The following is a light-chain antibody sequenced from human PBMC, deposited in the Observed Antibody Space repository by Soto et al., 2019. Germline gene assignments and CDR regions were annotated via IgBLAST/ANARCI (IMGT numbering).Light chain of an antibody. Sequence: DIQMTQSPSTLSASVGDRVTITCRASQSISNWLAWYQQKPGKAPKLLIYKASILESGVPSRFSGSGSGTEFTLTISSLQPDDFATYYCQQAYTFGQGTKLDIK. J-gene: IGKJ2*01. CDR1: QSISNW. V-gene: IGKV1-5*03. CDR3: QQAYT. CDR2: KAS.